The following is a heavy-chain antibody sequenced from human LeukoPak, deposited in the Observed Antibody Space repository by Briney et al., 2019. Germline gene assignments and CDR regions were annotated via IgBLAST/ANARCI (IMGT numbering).Heavy chain of an antibody. D-gene: IGHD3-10*01. CDR2: IYYSGST. CDR1: GGSISSYY. J-gene: IGHJ4*02. CDR3: ARDRAPRTGGYFDY. Sequence: SETLSLTCAVSGGSISSYYWSWIRQPPGKGLEWIGYIYYSGSTNYNPSLKSRVTISVDTSKNQFSLKLSSVTAADTAVYYCARDRAPRTGGYFDYWGQGTLVTVSS. V-gene: IGHV4-59*01.